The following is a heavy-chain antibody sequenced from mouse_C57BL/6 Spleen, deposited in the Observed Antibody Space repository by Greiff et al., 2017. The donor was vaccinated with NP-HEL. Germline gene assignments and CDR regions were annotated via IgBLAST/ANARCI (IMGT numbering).Heavy chain of an antibody. CDR3: AREDYGWYVDV. D-gene: IGHD1-1*01. V-gene: IGHV5-17*01. J-gene: IGHJ1*03. CDR2: ISSGSSTI. Sequence: EVQVVESGGGLVKPGGSLKLSCAASGFTFSDYGMHWVRQAPEKGLEWVAYISSGSSTIYYADTVKGRFTISRDNAKNTLFLQMTSLRSEDTAMYYCAREDYGWYVDVWGTGTTVTVSS. CDR1: GFTFSDYG.